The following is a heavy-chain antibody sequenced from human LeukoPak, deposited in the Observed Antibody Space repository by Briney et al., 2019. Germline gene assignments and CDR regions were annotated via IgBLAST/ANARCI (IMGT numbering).Heavy chain of an antibody. CDR2: ISSSSSYI. CDR3: ARDVDYYDSSGYLFFD. V-gene: IGHV3-21*01. D-gene: IGHD3-22*01. Sequence: GGSLRLSCAASGFTFSSYSMNWVRQAPGEGLEWVSSISSSSSYIYYADSVKGRFTISRDDAKNSLYLQMNSLRAEDTAVYYCARDVDYYDSSGYLFFDWGQGTLVTVSS. CDR1: GFTFSSYS. J-gene: IGHJ4*02.